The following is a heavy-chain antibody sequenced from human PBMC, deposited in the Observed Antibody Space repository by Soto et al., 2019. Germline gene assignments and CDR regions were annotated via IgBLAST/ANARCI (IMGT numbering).Heavy chain of an antibody. D-gene: IGHD3-10*01. CDR1: GGSISSYY. V-gene: IGHV4-59*12. CDR2: IYYSGST. J-gene: IGHJ3*02. CDR3: ASKFGELLADAFDI. Sequence: QVQLQESGPGLVKPSETLSLTCTVSGGSISSYYWSWIRQPPGKGLEWIGYIYYSGSTNYNPSLKSRVTISVDTSKNQFSLKMTSVTAADTGVYYCASKFGELLADAFDIWGQGTVVTVSS.